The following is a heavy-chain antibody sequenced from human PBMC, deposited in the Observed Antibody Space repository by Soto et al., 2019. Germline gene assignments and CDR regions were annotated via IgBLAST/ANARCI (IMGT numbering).Heavy chain of an antibody. V-gene: IGHV1-18*01. CDR2: ISTYNGDT. Sequence: QVQLVQSGAEVKKPGASVMVSCKASGYAFTSYGISWVRQAPGQVLEWMAGISTYNGDTKHAQNHQGRVTLTRDTSTSTADMEMPGLRSDDTAVSFCARDEKGRSSWYCVDYWGQGSLVTVSS. J-gene: IGHJ4*02. CDR3: ARDEKGRSSWYCVDY. CDR1: GYAFTSYG. D-gene: IGHD6-13*01.